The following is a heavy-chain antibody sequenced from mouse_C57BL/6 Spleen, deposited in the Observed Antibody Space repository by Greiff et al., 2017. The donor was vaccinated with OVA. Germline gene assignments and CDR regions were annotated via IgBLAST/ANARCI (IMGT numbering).Heavy chain of an antibody. V-gene: IGHV1-55*01. CDR2: IYPGSGST. CDR3: ARHYYYGSSYGFDY. D-gene: IGHD1-1*01. Sequence: QVQLQQPGAELVKPGASVQMSCKASGYTFTSYWITWVKQRPGQGLEWIGDIYPGSGSTNYNEKFKSKATLTVDTSSSTAYMQLSSLTSEDSAVYYCARHYYYGSSYGFDYWGQGTTLTVSS. J-gene: IGHJ2*01. CDR1: GYTFTSYW.